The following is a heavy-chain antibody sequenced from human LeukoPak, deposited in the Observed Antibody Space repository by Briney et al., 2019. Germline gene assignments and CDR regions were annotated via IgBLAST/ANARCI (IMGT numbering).Heavy chain of an antibody. V-gene: IGHV3-23*01. D-gene: IGHD4-17*01. J-gene: IGHJ3*02. CDR2: ISGSGGST. CDR3: AKDLLAYGDSKGDAFDI. Sequence: GGSLRLSCAASGFTFSSYSMNWVRQAPGKGLEWVSAISGSGGSTYYADSVKGRFTISRDNSKNTLYLQMNSLRAEDTAVYYCAKDLLAYGDSKGDAFDIWGQGTMVTVSS. CDR1: GFTFSSYS.